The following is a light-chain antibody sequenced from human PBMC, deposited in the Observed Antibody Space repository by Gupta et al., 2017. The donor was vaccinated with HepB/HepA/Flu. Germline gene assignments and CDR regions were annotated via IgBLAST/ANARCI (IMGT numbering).Light chain of an antibody. V-gene: IGKV1-17*01. Sequence: DIQMTQSPSSLSAFVGDRVSITCRASQGIGNFLGWYQQKPGKAPKRLIYAASSLQSGVPSRFSGSGSATEFTLTISSLQPEDFATYYCRQDDDFPRTFGQGTKVEIK. CDR1: QGIGNF. CDR2: AAS. CDR3: RQDDDFPRT. J-gene: IGKJ1*01.